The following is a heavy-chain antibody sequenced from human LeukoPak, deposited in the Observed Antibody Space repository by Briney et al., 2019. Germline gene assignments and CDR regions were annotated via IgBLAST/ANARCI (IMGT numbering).Heavy chain of an antibody. Sequence: GASVKVSCKASGYTFTGYYMHWVRQAPGQGLEWKGWINPNSGGTNYAQKFQGRVTMTRDTSITTAYMELSRLRSDDTAVYYCARCKDDSSGWSPFDYWGQGTLVTVSS. CDR2: INPNSGGT. D-gene: IGHD6-19*01. CDR3: ARCKDDSSGWSPFDY. J-gene: IGHJ4*02. V-gene: IGHV1-2*02. CDR1: GYTFTGYY.